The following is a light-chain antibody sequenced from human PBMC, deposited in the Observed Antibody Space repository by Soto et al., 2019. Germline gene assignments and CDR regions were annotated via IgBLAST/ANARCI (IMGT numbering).Light chain of an antibody. CDR3: CSYAGSSTLYV. CDR1: SSDVGSYNL. J-gene: IGLJ1*01. Sequence: QSVLTQPASVSGSPGQSITISCTGTSSDVGSYNLVSWYQQHPGKAPKLMIYEGSKRPSGVSNRFSGSKSGNTASLTISGLKYEDEADYYCCSYAGSSTLYVFGTGTKLTVL. CDR2: EGS. V-gene: IGLV2-23*01.